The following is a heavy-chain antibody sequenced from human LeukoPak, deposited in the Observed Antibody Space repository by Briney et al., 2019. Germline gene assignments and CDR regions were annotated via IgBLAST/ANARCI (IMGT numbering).Heavy chain of an antibody. CDR2: IYYSGST. CDR3: ARVPPYSSGCWVDY. V-gene: IGHV4-59*01. D-gene: IGHD6-19*01. CDR1: GVSIRSYY. Sequence: PSETLSLTCTVSGVSIRSYYWSWIRQPPGKGLEWMGYIYYSGSTNYHPPLKSRVTISVDTSNNQFFLHLSSLTAADTAVYYFARVPPYSSGCWVDYGGEGTLVTVS. J-gene: IGHJ4*02.